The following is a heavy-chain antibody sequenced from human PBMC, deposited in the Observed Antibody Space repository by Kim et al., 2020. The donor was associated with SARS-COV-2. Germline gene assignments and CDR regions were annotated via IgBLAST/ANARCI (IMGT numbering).Heavy chain of an antibody. J-gene: IGHJ4*02. V-gene: IGHV4-39*01. Sequence: SETLSLTCTVSGGSISGNTDYWDWMRQPPGKGLEWIGNTFYSGSTYYNPSLHSRVTISVDTSKNQLSLRLSSVTAADTAVYYCARRPRSSHFDYWGQGAL. CDR1: GGSISGNTDY. CDR3: ARRPRSSHFDY. CDR2: TFYSGST.